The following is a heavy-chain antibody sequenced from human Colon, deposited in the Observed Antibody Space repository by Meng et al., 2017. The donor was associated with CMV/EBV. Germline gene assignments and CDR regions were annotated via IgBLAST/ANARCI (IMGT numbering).Heavy chain of an antibody. D-gene: IGHD6-25*01. CDR3: ATGAGTQAAALGVLDV. V-gene: IGHV3-33*07. CDR2: ISHDGGEK. Sequence: ITIQSHGLYWVRQAPDKGLEWVASISHDGGEKFYADSVKGRFTISRDNSRNEQYLELNNLRDDDTAVYFCATGAGTQAAALGVLDVWDRGTLVTVSS. J-gene: IGHJ4*02. CDR1: ITIQSHG.